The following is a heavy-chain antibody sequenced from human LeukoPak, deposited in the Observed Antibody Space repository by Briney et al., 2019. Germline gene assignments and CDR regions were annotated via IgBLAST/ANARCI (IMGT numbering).Heavy chain of an antibody. CDR1: GGSIRNNY. CDR2: IYYTGGT. D-gene: IGHD6-19*01. V-gene: IGHV4-59*12. Sequence: PSETLSLTCTVSGGSIRNNYWTWIRQPPGKGLEYIGYIYYTGGTNYNPSLKSRVTISVDTSKNQFSLKLSSVTAADTAVYYCARSNTPGIAVAGTGFDYWGQGTLVTVSS. J-gene: IGHJ4*02. CDR3: ARSNTPGIAVAGTGFDY.